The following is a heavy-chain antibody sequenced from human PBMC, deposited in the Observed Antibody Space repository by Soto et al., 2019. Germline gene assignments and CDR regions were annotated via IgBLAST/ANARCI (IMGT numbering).Heavy chain of an antibody. D-gene: IGHD3-3*02. Sequence: GGSVKVCCKASGGTFSSYAISWVRQAPGQGLEWMGGMIPIFGTANYAQKFQGRVTITADESTSTAYMELSSLRSEDTAVYYCARFKHFWSGYPSYFDYWGQGTLFTVSS. CDR3: ARFKHFWSGYPSYFDY. CDR1: GGTFSSYA. V-gene: IGHV1-69*13. CDR2: MIPIFGTA. J-gene: IGHJ4*02.